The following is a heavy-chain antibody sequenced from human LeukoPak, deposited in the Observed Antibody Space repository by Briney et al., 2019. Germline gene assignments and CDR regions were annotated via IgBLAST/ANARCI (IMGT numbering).Heavy chain of an antibody. J-gene: IGHJ4*02. Sequence: GGSLRLSCAASGFPFSSYWMTWVRQAPGKGLVWVSRINGDGSATYYADSVKGRFSISRDNPKNTLYLHMHSLRADDTAVYYCAREEEMATNTDYWGQGTLVTVSS. CDR3: AREEEMATNTDY. V-gene: IGHV3-74*01. D-gene: IGHD5-24*01. CDR2: INGDGSAT. CDR1: GFPFSSYW.